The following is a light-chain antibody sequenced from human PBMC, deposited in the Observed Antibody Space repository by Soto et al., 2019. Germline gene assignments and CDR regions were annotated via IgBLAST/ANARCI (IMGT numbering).Light chain of an antibody. CDR1: QSITTF. CDR3: QQYSTYPHT. Sequence: GDRVTITCRASQSITTFLAWYLQKPGKAPQILIYDASKLEPGVPSRLSGGGSGTEFTLTISSLQPDDFATYYCQQYSTYPHTFGGGTKVDIK. J-gene: IGKJ4*01. V-gene: IGKV1-5*01. CDR2: DAS.